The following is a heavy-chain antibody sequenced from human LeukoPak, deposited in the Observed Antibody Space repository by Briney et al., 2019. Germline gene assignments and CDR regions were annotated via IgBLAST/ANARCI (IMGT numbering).Heavy chain of an antibody. CDR3: ATLPPGEYYDILTGFGFAP. V-gene: IGHV3-48*03. Sequence: GGSLRLSCAASGFTFSSYEMNWVRQAPGKGLEWVSYISSSGSTIYYADSVKGRLTISRDNAKNSLYLQMNSLRAEDTAVYYCATLPPGEYYDILTGFGFAPWGQGTLVTVSS. CDR1: GFTFSSYE. D-gene: IGHD3-9*01. J-gene: IGHJ5*02. CDR2: ISSSGSTI.